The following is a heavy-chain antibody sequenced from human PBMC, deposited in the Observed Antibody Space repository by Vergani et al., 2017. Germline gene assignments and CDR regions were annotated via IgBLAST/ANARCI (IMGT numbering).Heavy chain of an antibody. CDR3: ARVGSMVLDHWFDP. J-gene: IGHJ5*02. CDR1: GGSISSGDYY. D-gene: IGHD3-10*01. CDR2: IYYSGST. Sequence: QVQLQESGPGLVKPSQTLSLTCTVSGGSISSGDYYWSWIRQPPGKDLEWIGYIYYSGSTYYNPSLKSRVTISVDTSKNQFSLKLGSVTAADTAVYYCARVGSMVLDHWFDPWGQGTLVTVSS. V-gene: IGHV4-30-4*01.